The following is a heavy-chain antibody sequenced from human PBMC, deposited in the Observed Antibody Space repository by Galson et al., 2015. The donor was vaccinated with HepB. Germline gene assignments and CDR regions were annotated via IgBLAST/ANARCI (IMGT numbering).Heavy chain of an antibody. CDR3: VREGGDDYFWGTYSGAYFES. CDR2: ITRTSNTI. CDR1: GFDFVRTT. Sequence: SLRLSCAGSGFDFVRTTMNWVRQTPGKGLEWVSSITRTSNTIYYRDSVKGRFTISRDNAKNSLFLQMNSLRGDDTGVYYCVREGGDDYFWGTYSGAYFESWGQGTLVTVSS. V-gene: IGHV3-21*06. J-gene: IGHJ4*02. D-gene: IGHD3-16*01.